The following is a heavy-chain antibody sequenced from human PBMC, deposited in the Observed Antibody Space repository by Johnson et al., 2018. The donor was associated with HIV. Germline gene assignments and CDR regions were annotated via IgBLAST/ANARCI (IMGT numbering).Heavy chain of an antibody. J-gene: IGHJ3*02. CDR3: AKERRAPRAFDI. V-gene: IGHV3-30*18. CDR2: ISYDGSNK. CDR1: GFTFSSYG. Sequence: QVQLVESGGGVVQPGRSLRLSCAASGFTFSSYGMHWVRQAPGKGLEWVAVISYDGSNKHYADYVKGRFTISRDNSKSTLYLQMNSLRPEDTAVYYCAKERRAPRAFDIWGQGTMLTVSS.